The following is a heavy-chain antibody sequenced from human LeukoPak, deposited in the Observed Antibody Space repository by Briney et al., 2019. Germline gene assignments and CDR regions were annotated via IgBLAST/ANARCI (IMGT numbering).Heavy chain of an antibody. V-gene: IGHV3-30*02. J-gene: IGHJ3*02. D-gene: IGHD6-19*01. Sequence: GGSLRLSCAASGFTFSSYAMHWVRQAPGKGLEWVAFIRYDGSNKYYADSVKGRFTISRDNSKNTLYLQMNSLRAEDTAVYYCAKGLSSGWPDAFDIWGQGTMVTVSP. CDR3: AKGLSSGWPDAFDI. CDR1: GFTFSSYA. CDR2: IRYDGSNK.